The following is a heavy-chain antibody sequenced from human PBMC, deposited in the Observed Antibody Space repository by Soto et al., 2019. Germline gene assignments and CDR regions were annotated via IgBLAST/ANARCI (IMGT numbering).Heavy chain of an antibody. J-gene: IGHJ6*02. CDR2: IIPIFGTA. D-gene: IGHD3-3*01. Sequence: GASVKVSCKASGGTFSSYAISWVRQAPGQGLEWMGGIIPIFGTANYAQKFQGRVTITADKSTSTAYMELSSQRSEDTAVYYCARERSQYYDFWSGYYPGYYYYGMDVWGQGTTVTVSS. CDR3: ARERSQYYDFWSGYYPGYYYYGMDV. V-gene: IGHV1-69*06. CDR1: GGTFSSYA.